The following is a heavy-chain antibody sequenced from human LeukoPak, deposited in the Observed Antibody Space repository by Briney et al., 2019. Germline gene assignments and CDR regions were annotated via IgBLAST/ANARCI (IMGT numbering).Heavy chain of an antibody. Sequence: ASVKVSCRASGYTFTRYYLHWVRQAPGQGLEWMGIINPSGGRTNNAQQFRGRVTMTRDTSASTVYMQLSSLRSEDTAVYYCAKDLAIAAAPYGMDVCGQGTTVTVSS. CDR1: GYTFTRYY. CDR2: INPSGGRT. V-gene: IGHV1-46*01. J-gene: IGHJ6*02. D-gene: IGHD6-13*01. CDR3: AKDLAIAAAPYGMDV.